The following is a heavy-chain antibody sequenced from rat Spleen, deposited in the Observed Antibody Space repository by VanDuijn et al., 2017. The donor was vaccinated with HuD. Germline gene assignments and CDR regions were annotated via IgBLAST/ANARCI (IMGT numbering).Heavy chain of an antibody. CDR3: ATDGYFDGTYYSVYVMDA. CDR2: ISPTGFLT. CDR1: GFTFSDYN. V-gene: IGHV5-7*01. J-gene: IGHJ4*01. D-gene: IGHD1-12*02. Sequence: EVQLVEYGGGLVQPGRSLKLSCAASGFTFSDYNMAWVRQAPKKGLEWVATISPTGFLTNYRDSVKGRFTISRDSAKSTLYLQMDSLRSEDTATYYCATDGYFDGTYYSVYVMDAWGQGASVTVSS.